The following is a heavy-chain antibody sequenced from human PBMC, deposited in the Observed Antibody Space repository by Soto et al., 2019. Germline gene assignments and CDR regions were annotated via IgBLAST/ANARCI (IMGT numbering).Heavy chain of an antibody. CDR3: AMVDVYVTPSPQDV. D-gene: IGHD3-16*01. CDR2: INAYNGDT. V-gene: IGHV1-18*01. J-gene: IGHJ6*02. Sequence: ASVKVSCKAPGYSFTRYGIGWARQAPGQGLEWMGWINAYNGDTNYAQNLQGRLTLTTDTSTTTAYMELRSLRSNDTAIYYCAMVDVYVTPSPQDVWGQGTTVTVSS. CDR1: GYSFTRYG.